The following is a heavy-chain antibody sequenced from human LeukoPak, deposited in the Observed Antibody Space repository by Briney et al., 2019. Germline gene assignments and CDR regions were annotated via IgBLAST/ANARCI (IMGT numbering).Heavy chain of an antibody. V-gene: IGHV3-20*04. CDR3: ARGEAYSYGYYYYYYMDV. CDR1: GFTFDDYG. Sequence: GGPLRLPCAASGFTFDDYGISWLPQAPGKGLEWVSGINWNGGSTGYADSVKGRFTISRDNAKNSLYLQMNSLRAEDTALYYCARGEAYSYGYYYYYYMDVWGKGTTVTVSS. CDR2: INWNGGST. J-gene: IGHJ6*03. D-gene: IGHD5-18*01.